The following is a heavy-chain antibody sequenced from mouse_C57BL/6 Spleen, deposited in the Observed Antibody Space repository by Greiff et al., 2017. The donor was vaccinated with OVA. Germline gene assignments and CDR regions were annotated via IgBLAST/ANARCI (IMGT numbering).Heavy chain of an antibody. J-gene: IGHJ2*01. CDR1: GYTFTSYW. Sequence: VKLQESGAELAKPGASVKLSCKASGYTFTSYWMHWVKQRPGQGLEWIGYINPSSGYTKYNQKFKDKATLTADQSSSTAYMQLSSLTYEDSAVYYCARFFHDYYFDYWGQAPLSQSPQ. D-gene: IGHD2-4*01. CDR3: ARFFHDYYFDY. CDR2: INPSSGYT. V-gene: IGHV1-7*01.